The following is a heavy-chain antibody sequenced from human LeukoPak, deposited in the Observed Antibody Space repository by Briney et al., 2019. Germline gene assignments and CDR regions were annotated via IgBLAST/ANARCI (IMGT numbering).Heavy chain of an antibody. V-gene: IGHV3-48*02. D-gene: IGHD6-19*01. CDR2: ITFNGSSV. J-gene: IGHJ4*02. CDR3: ARHYFRRAVPRGADH. Sequence: GGSLRLSCAASGFTFSNYGMNWVRQAQGKGLEWVSYITFNGSSVYYADSVKGRFTISRDNAKNSLYLQMSSLRDEDTAIYYCARHYFRRAVPRGADHWGQGTLVTVSS. CDR1: GFTFSNYG.